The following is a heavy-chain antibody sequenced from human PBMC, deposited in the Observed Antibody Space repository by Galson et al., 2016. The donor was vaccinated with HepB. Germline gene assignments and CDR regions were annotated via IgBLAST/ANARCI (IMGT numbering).Heavy chain of an antibody. CDR1: GFTFSRYA. CDR2: IRQDGSEK. V-gene: IGHV3-7*04. D-gene: IGHD3-22*01. Sequence: SLRLSCAASGFTFSRYAMPWVRQAPGKGLEWVANIRQDGSEKSYVDSVKGRSTVSRDNAKNSLYLHMNNLRAEDTAVYFCARFFYDTSGYRKLDYWGQGALVTVSA. CDR3: ARFFYDTSGYRKLDY. J-gene: IGHJ4*02.